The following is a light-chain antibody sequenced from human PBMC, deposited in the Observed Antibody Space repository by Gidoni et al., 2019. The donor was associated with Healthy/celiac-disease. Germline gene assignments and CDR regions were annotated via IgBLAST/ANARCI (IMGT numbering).Light chain of an antibody. CDR3: QQRSNWPPWT. J-gene: IGKJ1*01. CDR1: QSVSSY. Sequence: EIVLTQSPATLSLSPGERATLSCRVSQSVSSYLAWYQQKPSQAPRLLIYDASNRATGIPARFSGSGSGTDFTLTISSLEPEDFAVYYCQQRSNWPPWTFGQGTKVEIK. CDR2: DAS. V-gene: IGKV3-11*01.